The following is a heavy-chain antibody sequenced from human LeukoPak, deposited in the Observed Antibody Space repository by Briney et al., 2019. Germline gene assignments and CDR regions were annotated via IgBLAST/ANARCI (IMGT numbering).Heavy chain of an antibody. V-gene: IGHV1-2*02. CDR1: GYAFTAYY. CDR2: INPNSGGT. D-gene: IGHD2-15*01. CDR3: ARPCSFYYYGMDV. Sequence: ASVTVSCKASGYAFTAYYMHWVRQAPGQGVEWVGWINPNSGGTNYAQNFQGRVTMTRDTSISTAYMALNRLRSDDTAMYYCARPCSFYYYGMDVWGQGTTVTVSS. J-gene: IGHJ6*02.